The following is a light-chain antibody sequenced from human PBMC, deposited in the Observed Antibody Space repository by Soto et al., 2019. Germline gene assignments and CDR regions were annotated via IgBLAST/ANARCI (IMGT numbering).Light chain of an antibody. J-gene: IGKJ4*01. CDR2: GAS. Sequence: EIVLTQSPCTLSLSPGERATLSCRASQSVSNNYLAWYQQKPGQAPRLLIYGASNRATGIPDRFSGSGSGTDFTLTISRLEPEDFAVYYCRQYGRSLGFAVGGGTKVDIK. CDR3: RQYGRSLGFA. CDR1: QSVSNNY. V-gene: IGKV3-20*01.